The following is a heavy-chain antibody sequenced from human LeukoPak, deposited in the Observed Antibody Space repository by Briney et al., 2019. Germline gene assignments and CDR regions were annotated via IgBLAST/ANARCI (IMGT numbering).Heavy chain of an antibody. CDR3: ARGPDSSGYYYFDY. V-gene: IGHV4-34*01. CDR1: GGSFSGYY. J-gene: IGHJ4*02. CDR2: IYHSGST. Sequence: SETLSLTCAVYGGSFSGYYWSWIRQPPGKGLEWIGYIYHSGSTHSNPSLKSRVTISVDTSKNQFSLKLSSVTAADTAVYFCARGPDSSGYYYFDYWGQGILVTVSS. D-gene: IGHD3-22*01.